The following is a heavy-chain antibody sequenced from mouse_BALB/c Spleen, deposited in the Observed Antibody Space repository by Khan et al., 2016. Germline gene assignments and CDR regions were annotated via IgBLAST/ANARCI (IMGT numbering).Heavy chain of an antibody. CDR2: ISDSGGT. J-gene: IGHJ1*01. D-gene: IGHD2-1*01. V-gene: IGHV3-2*02. Sequence: EVQLQESGPGLVKPAQSRSLTCAVTGYPITSDYAWNWIRQFRGNKLEWMGYISDSGGTSYNPSLKSRFSITRDTSKYQYFLQLDSVATEDTATCYCDFYGNYGYFDVWSAGAAVTVSS. CDR3: DFYGNYGYFDV. CDR1: GYPITSDYA.